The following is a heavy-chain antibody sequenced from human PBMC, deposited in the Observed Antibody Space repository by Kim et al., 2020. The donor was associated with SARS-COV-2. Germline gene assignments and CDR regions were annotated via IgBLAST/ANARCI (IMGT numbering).Heavy chain of an antibody. Sequence: RGRFTIYRDKSKNTLYLQMNSLRAEDTAVYYCAKDISVVPAAKYYYGMDVWGQGTTVTVSS. J-gene: IGHJ6*02. V-gene: IGHV3-30*02. CDR3: AKDISVVPAAKYYYGMDV. D-gene: IGHD2-2*01.